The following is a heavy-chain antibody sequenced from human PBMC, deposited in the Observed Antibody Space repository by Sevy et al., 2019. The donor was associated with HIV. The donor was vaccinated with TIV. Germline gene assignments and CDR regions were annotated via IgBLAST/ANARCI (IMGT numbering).Heavy chain of an antibody. V-gene: IGHV1-24*01. CDR1: GYTLTQLS. J-gene: IGHJ4*02. CDR2: FDPEDGET. Sequence: ASVKVSCKVSGYTLTQLSMHWVRQAPGKGLEWMESFDPEDGETLYAQKFQGRVTMTEDTSTDTAYMELSSLRSEDTAIYYCATTKDYYESSGSPFDYWGQGTLVTVSS. D-gene: IGHD3-22*01. CDR3: ATTKDYYESSGSPFDY.